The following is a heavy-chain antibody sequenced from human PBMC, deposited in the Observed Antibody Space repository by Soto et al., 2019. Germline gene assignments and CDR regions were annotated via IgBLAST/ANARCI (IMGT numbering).Heavy chain of an antibody. D-gene: IGHD4-17*01. Sequence: GASVKVSCKTSGYIFTDYKLHWVRQASGQGLEWMGWVDPNGGGSNSAQKFQGSVTMTWDTSITTAYLDLTRLTTNDTATYFCATWVDYGDFEGFDFWG. CDR2: VDPNGGGS. CDR1: GYIFTDYK. CDR3: ATWVDYGDFEGFDF. V-gene: IGHV1-2*04. J-gene: IGHJ4*01.